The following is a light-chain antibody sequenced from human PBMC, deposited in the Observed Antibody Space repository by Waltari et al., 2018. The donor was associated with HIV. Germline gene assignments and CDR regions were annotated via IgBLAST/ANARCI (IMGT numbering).Light chain of an antibody. Sequence: QSVLTQPPSASGTPGQRVTISCSGSSSNIGSNTVNWYQQLPGTAPKLLIYSNNRRPSGGPARFSCSRSGTSASLAISGLQSEDEADYYCAAWDDSLNGPWVFGGGTKLTVL. J-gene: IGLJ3*02. V-gene: IGLV1-44*01. CDR3: AAWDDSLNGPWV. CDR2: SNN. CDR1: SSNIGSNT.